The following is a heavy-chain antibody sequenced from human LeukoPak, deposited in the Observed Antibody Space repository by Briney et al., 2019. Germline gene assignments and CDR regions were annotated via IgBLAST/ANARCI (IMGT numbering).Heavy chain of an antibody. CDR1: GDSVSSKSVS. J-gene: IGHJ4*02. CDR3: VRDFNWAFDY. Sequence: SQTLSLTCAISGDSVSSKSVSWNWVRQSPSRGLEYLGRTRYRSTWNTFYSLSVQGRITINADTSRNQVSLRLNSMTPEDTALYYCVRDFNWAFDYWGQGTLVTVSS. D-gene: IGHD7-27*01. V-gene: IGHV6-1*01. CDR2: TRYRSTWNT.